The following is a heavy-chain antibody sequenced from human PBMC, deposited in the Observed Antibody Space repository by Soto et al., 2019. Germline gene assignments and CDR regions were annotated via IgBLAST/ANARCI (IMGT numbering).Heavy chain of an antibody. J-gene: IGHJ4*02. CDR3: ANPPPY. CDR1: GGTFSSYT. Sequence: QVQLVQSGAEVKKPGSSVKVSCKASGGTFSSYTISWVRQAPGQGLEWMGRIIPISGIANHAQKFPGRVTITADKSTGPAYMELSSLRSEATAVYYCANPPPYWRQGTLVTVSS. CDR2: IIPISGIA. V-gene: IGHV1-69*02.